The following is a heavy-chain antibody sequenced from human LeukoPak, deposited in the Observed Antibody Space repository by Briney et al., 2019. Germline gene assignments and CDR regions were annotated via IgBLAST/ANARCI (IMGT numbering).Heavy chain of an antibody. CDR1: GYTFSSYD. CDR2: MNPNSGDT. D-gene: IGHD6-13*01. Sequence: VASVKVSCKPSGYTFSSYDINWVRQATGQGLEWIGWMNPNSGDTGYAQKFQDRVTMTRNTSINTAYMELSSLRSEDTGVYYCARGPPGSSSSDYWGQGTLVTVS. V-gene: IGHV1-8*01. CDR3: ARGPPGSSSSDY. J-gene: IGHJ4*02.